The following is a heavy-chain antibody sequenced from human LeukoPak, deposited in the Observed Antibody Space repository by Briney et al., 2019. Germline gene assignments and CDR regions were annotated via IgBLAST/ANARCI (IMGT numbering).Heavy chain of an antibody. CDR1: GFTFSDYY. D-gene: IGHD3-3*01. CDR3: ARVVQIDFWSGPAGRFDP. V-gene: IGHV3-11*04. Sequence: PGGSLRLSCAASGFTFSDYYMSWIRQAPGKGLEWVSYISSSGSTIYYADSVKDRFTISRDNAKNSLYLQMNSLRAEDTAVYYCARVVQIDFWSGPAGRFDPWGQGTLVTVSS. J-gene: IGHJ5*02. CDR2: ISSSGSTI.